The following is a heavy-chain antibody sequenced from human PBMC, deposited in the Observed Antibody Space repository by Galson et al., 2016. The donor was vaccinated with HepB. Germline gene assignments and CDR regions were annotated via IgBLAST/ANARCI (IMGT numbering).Heavy chain of an antibody. CDR1: GFSLSPHGMC. CDR3: ARMTSVSVPFDY. D-gene: IGHD5/OR15-5a*01. CDR2: IDWDGDK. Sequence: PALVKPTQTLTLTCTFSGFSLSPHGMCVNWIRQPPGKALEWLALIDWDGDKYYSTSLRTRLTISTDTSKNQVVLTMTNMDPVDTATYYCARMTSVSVPFDYWGRGTLVTVSS. V-gene: IGHV2-70*01. J-gene: IGHJ4*02.